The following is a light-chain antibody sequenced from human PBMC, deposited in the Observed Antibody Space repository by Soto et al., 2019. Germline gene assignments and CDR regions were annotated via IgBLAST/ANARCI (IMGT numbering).Light chain of an antibody. Sequence: EIVLTQSPGTLSLSPGERATLSCRASQSVSSSYLAWYQQKPGQAPRLLIYAASSRATGIPDRFSGSGSGTDFTLTISRLEPEDFAVYYCQQYGSSPRTFGQGTKVXIK. V-gene: IGKV3-20*01. CDR1: QSVSSSY. CDR3: QQYGSSPRT. CDR2: AAS. J-gene: IGKJ1*01.